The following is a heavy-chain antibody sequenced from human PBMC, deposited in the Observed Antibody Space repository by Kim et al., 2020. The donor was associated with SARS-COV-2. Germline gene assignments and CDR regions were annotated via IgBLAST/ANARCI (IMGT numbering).Heavy chain of an antibody. CDR2: ISYSGSA. CDR1: GGSISSYY. CDR3: ARHVIKEGMDV. Sequence: SETLSLTCTVSGGSISSYYWSWVRQPPGKGLEWIGYISYSGSANYNPSLKSRVTISVDTSKNQFSLRLSSVTAADTAMYYCARHVIKEGMDVWGQGARVT. V-gene: IGHV4-59*08. J-gene: IGHJ6*02.